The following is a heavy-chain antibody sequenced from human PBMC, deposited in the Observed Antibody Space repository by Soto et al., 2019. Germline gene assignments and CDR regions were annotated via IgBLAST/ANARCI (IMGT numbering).Heavy chain of an antibody. D-gene: IGHD3-22*01. J-gene: IGHJ4*02. CDR2: ISGSGGST. V-gene: IGHV3-23*01. CDR3: AKARRITMIVVVYFDY. Sequence: GGSLSLSCAASGFPFSSYAMSWVRQAPGKGLEWVSAISGSGGSTYYADSVKGRFTISRDNSKNTLYLQMNSLRAEDTAVYYCAKARRITMIVVVYFDYWGQGTLVTVSA. CDR1: GFPFSSYA.